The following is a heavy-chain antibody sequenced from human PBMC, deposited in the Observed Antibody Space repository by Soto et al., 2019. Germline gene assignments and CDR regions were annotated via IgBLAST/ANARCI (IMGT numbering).Heavy chain of an antibody. J-gene: IGHJ4*02. CDR3: ARGYDYGDQGYYFAY. CDR1: GGSISSGDYY. D-gene: IGHD4-17*01. V-gene: IGHV4-30-4*01. Sequence: QVQLQESGPGLVKPSQTLSLTCTVSGGSISSGDYYWSWFRQPPGKGLEWIGYIYYSGSTYYNPSLKSRVTISVATSKNQFSLKLSSVTAADTAVYYCARGYDYGDQGYYFAYWGQGTLVTVSS. CDR2: IYYSGST.